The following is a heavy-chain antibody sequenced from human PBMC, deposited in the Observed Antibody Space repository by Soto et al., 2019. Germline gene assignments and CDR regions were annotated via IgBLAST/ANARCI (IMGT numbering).Heavy chain of an antibody. CDR1: GGSISTGGYY. V-gene: IGHV4-31*03. J-gene: IGHJ4*02. CDR2: IYNSATT. D-gene: IGHD3-22*01. Sequence: SETLSLTCTVSGGSISTGGYYWSWIRQHPGKGLEWIGYIYNSATTYYNPSLKSRVTISVDTSKNQFSLKLSSVTAADTAVYYCARHFYYDSSGYLSGNFDYWGQGTLVTVSS. CDR3: ARHFYYDSSGYLSGNFDY.